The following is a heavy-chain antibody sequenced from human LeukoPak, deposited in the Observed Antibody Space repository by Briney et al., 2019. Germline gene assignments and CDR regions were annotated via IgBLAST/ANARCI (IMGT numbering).Heavy chain of an antibody. CDR1: GFTFSSYA. J-gene: IGHJ4*02. V-gene: IGHV3-23*01. Sequence: GGSLRLSCAASGFTFSSYAMSWVRQAPGKGLEWVSAISGSGGSTYYADSVKGRFTISRDNSKNTLYLQMNSLRAEDTAVYYCLTGGWLRGSFRQWLRFDYWGQGTLVTVSS. D-gene: IGHD5-12*01. CDR3: LTGGWLRGSFRQWLRFDY. CDR2: ISGSGGST.